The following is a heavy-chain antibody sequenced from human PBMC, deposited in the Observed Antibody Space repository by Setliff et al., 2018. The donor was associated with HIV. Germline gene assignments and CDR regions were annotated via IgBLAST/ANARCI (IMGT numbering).Heavy chain of an antibody. J-gene: IGHJ4*02. CDR3: VRDDYGYNGKGVDY. CDR1: GGSTSSDDYY. D-gene: IGHD4-17*01. CDR2: ITYSGSA. V-gene: IGHV4-30-4*08. Sequence: SETLSLTCTIPGGSTSSDDYYWNWIRQPPGKGLEWIGYITYSGSAYYNTSLKSRVTISIETSNNQISLRLSSVTAADTATYYCVRDDYGYNGKGVDYWGPGTLVTVPQ.